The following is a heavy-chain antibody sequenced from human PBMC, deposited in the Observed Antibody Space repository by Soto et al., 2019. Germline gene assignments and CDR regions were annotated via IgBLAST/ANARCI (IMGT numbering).Heavy chain of an antibody. Sequence: QVQLVQSGAEVKKPGSSVKVSCKASGGTFSSYTISWVRQAPGQGLEWMGRIIPILGIANYAQKFQGRVTMTADKSTSTAYMELSSLRSGDTAVYYCARVGTTVTVGGGGMDVWGQGTTVTVSS. J-gene: IGHJ6*02. CDR3: ARVGTTVTVGGGGMDV. CDR2: IIPILGIA. CDR1: GGTFSSYT. V-gene: IGHV1-69*02. D-gene: IGHD4-17*01.